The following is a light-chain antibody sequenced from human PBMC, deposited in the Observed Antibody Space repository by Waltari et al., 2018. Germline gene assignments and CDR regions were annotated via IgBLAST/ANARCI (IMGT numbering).Light chain of an antibody. Sequence: DIVMTQSPLSLSVTPGEQASISCRSSQSLLHSSGNTFLDWYLQNPGQSPQLLIYLISDRASGVPDRVSVSGSGTDFTLKISSVEAEDVGVYFCMQARQTPWTFGQGTKVEIK. V-gene: IGKV2-28*01. CDR1: QSLLHSSGNTF. CDR3: MQARQTPWT. J-gene: IGKJ1*01. CDR2: LIS.